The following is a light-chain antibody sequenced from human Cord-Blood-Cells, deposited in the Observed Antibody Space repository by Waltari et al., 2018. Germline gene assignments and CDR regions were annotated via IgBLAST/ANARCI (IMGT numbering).Light chain of an antibody. Sequence: EIVLMQSPGTLSLYPGERATLSCRASQSVSSSYLAWYQQKPGQAPRLLIYGASSRATGIPDRFSGSGSGTDFTLTISRLEPEDFAVYYCQQYGSSSYTFGQGTKLEIK. V-gene: IGKV3-20*01. CDR3: QQYGSSSYT. J-gene: IGKJ2*01. CDR2: GAS. CDR1: QSVSSSY.